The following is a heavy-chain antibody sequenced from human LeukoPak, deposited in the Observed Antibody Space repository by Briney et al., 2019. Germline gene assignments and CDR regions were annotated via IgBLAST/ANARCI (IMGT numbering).Heavy chain of an antibody. V-gene: IGHV3-33*01. J-gene: IGHJ4*02. CDR2: IWYDGSNK. CDR1: GFTFSSYG. Sequence: GGSLRLSCAASGFTFSSYGMHWVRQAPGKGLEWVAVIWYDGSNKYYADSVKGRFTISRDNSKNTLYLQMNSLRAEDTAVYYCAAGDYDFWSGYSAHINYFDYWGQGTLVTVSS. CDR3: AAGDYDFWSGYSAHINYFDY. D-gene: IGHD3-3*01.